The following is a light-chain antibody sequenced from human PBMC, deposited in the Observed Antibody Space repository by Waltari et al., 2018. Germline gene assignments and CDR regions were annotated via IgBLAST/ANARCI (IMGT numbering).Light chain of an antibody. CDR3: QQSYGTPPYT. CDR1: QNITSY. Sequence: DIQMAQSPSSLSASVGDRVAITCRASQNITSYLNWYQQKPEKAPNLLIYAASTLERGVPSRFTGSGSGTDFTLTISGLQPEDFATYYCQQSYGTPPYTSGPGTKLEMK. J-gene: IGKJ2*01. CDR2: AAS. V-gene: IGKV1-39*01.